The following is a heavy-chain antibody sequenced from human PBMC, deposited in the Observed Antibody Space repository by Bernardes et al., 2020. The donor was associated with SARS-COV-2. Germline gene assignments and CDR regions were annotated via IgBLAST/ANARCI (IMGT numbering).Heavy chain of an antibody. CDR2: IIGSGGST. Sequence: GGSLRLSCAASGFTFSMYAMSWVRQAPGKGLEWVSSIIGSGGSTYYADSVKGRFTISRDNSKNTLSLQVDSLRADDTAVYYCTKHEGGPWIFGVVISFDTWGQGTLVTVSS. CDR3: TKHEGGPWIFGVVISFDT. J-gene: IGHJ5*02. V-gene: IGHV3-23*01. CDR1: GFTFSMYA. D-gene: IGHD3-3*01.